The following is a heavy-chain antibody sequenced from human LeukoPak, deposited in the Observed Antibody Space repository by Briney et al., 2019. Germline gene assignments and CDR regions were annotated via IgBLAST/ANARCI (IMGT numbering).Heavy chain of an antibody. J-gene: IGHJ4*02. CDR3: AREDWGSADKYYFDY. V-gene: IGHV3-7*05. CDR2: IKQDGSEK. D-gene: IGHD3/OR15-3a*01. CDR1: GFTFSSYW. Sequence: GESLRLSCAASGFTFSSYWMSWVRQAPGKGLEWVANIKQDGSEKYYVDSVKGRFTISRDNAKNSLYLQMNSLRAEDTAVYYCAREDWGSADKYYFDYWGQGTLVTVSS.